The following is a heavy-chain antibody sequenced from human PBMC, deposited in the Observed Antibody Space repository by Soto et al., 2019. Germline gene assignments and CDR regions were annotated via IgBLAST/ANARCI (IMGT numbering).Heavy chain of an antibody. CDR2: IGTAGDT. CDR1: GFTFSSYD. CDR3: ARDARGAAFDI. Sequence: PGGSLRLSCAASGFTFSSYDMHWVRQATGKGLEWVSAIGTAGDTYYPGSVKGRFTISRENAKNSLYLQMNSLRAGDTAVYYCARDARGAAFDIWGQGTMVTVSS. V-gene: IGHV3-13*01. J-gene: IGHJ3*02.